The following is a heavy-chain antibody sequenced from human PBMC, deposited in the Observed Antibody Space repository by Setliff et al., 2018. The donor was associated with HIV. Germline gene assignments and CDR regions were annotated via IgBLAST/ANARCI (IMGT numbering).Heavy chain of an antibody. Sequence: PSETLSLTCTVSGDSISGGGYFWSWVRQHPGKGLEWIGYIYYTGNTYYNPSLKSRITISIDTSKNQFSLNLNSETAADTAVYYCARVPRITTLRNAFDIWGQGTMVTVSS. J-gene: IGHJ3*02. D-gene: IGHD3-10*01. V-gene: IGHV4-31*03. CDR3: ARVPRITTLRNAFDI. CDR1: GDSISGGGYF. CDR2: IYYTGNT.